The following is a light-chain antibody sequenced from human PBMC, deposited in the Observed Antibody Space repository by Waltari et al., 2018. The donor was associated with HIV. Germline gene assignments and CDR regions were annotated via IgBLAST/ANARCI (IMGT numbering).Light chain of an antibody. CDR3: AAWDDTLNGL. Sequence: QSVLTQPPSASGTPGQNVTISCSGNTSNIGTNILNGYQQFPGAAPKLLIYSNNQRPSGVPARFSGSKSGTSASLAISGLQSEDEADYFCAAWDDTLNGLFGGGTKLTVL. CDR1: TSNIGTNI. CDR2: SNN. J-gene: IGLJ2*01. V-gene: IGLV1-44*01.